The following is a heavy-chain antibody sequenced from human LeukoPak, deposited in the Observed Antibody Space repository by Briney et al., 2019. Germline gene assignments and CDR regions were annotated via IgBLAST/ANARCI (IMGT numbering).Heavy chain of an antibody. CDR3: ASGDGYKTMGPQDY. Sequence: GGSLRLSCAASGFTFSSYAMHWVRQAPGRGLEWVAVISYDGSNKYYADSVKGRFTISRDNSKNTLYLQMNSLRAEDTAVYYCASGDGYKTMGPQDYWGQGTLVTVSS. CDR1: GFTFSSYA. V-gene: IGHV3-30-3*01. CDR2: ISYDGSNK. J-gene: IGHJ4*02. D-gene: IGHD5-24*01.